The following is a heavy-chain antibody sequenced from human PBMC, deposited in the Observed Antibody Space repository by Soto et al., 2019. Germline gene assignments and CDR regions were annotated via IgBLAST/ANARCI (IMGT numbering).Heavy chain of an antibody. CDR2: ISYDGSNK. V-gene: IGHV3-30-3*01. Sequence: GVSLRLCCAAAGGTCSSYARHWVRQAPGKGLEWVAVISYDGSNKYYADSVKGRFTISRDNSKNTLYLQMNSLRAEDTAVYYCARVPCSGGSCYGMAVWGHGTTVTVSS. D-gene: IGHD2-15*01. CDR3: ARVPCSGGSCYGMAV. CDR1: GGTCSSYA. J-gene: IGHJ6*02.